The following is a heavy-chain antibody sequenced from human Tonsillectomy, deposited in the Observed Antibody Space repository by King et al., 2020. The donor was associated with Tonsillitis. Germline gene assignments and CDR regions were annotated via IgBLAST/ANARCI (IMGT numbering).Heavy chain of an antibody. Sequence: VQLVESGGGLVQPGGSLRLSCAASGFTFSSYAMNWVRQAPGKGLEWVSSISESGDITDYADSVRGRFTISRDNSRNTLYLQMNTLRAEDTAVYYCAKQYLDAPWGQGVLVTVSS. J-gene: IGHJ4*02. D-gene: IGHD4-11*01. V-gene: IGHV3-23*04. CDR2: ISESGDIT. CDR1: GFTFSSYA. CDR3: AKQYLDAP.